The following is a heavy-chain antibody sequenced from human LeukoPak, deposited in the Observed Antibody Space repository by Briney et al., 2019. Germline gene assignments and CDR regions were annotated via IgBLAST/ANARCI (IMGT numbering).Heavy chain of an antibody. V-gene: IGHV1-2*06. Sequence: ASVKVSCKASGYTLTDYYMHWVRQAPGQGLEWMGRINPNSGGTNYAQKFQGRVTMTRDTSISTAYMELSRLRSDDTAVYYCARDCSGGSCYGFDYWGQGTLVTVSS. CDR2: INPNSGGT. CDR1: GYTLTDYY. J-gene: IGHJ4*02. D-gene: IGHD2-15*01. CDR3: ARDCSGGSCYGFDY.